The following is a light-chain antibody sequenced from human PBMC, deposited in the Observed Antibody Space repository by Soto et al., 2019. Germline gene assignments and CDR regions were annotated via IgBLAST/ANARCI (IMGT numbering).Light chain of an antibody. CDR3: SSYSSSSTPVV. J-gene: IGLJ2*01. CDR1: SSDIGDYKY. Sequence: QSALTQPASVSGSPGQSITISCTGTSSDIGDYKYVSWYQQHPGKAPKLLIYEVTYRPSGVANRFSGSKSGNTASLPISGLQADDEADYYCSSYSSSSTPVVFGGGTKLTVL. CDR2: EVT. V-gene: IGLV2-14*01.